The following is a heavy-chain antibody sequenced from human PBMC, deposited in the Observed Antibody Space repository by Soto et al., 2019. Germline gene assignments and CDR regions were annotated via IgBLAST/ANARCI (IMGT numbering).Heavy chain of an antibody. Sequence: PSETLSLTCTVSGGSLSSYYWSWIRQPPGKGLEWIGYIYYSGSTNYNPSLKSRVTISVDTSKNQFSLKLSSVTAAYTAVYYCARGGDSSGYYYWIGAFDIWGQGTMVTVSS. CDR2: IYYSGST. CDR3: ARGGDSSGYYYWIGAFDI. J-gene: IGHJ3*02. CDR1: GGSLSSYY. D-gene: IGHD3-22*01. V-gene: IGHV4-59*01.